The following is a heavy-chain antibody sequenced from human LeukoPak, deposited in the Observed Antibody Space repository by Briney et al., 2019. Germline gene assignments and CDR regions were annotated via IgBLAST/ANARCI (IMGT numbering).Heavy chain of an antibody. D-gene: IGHD3-10*01. CDR2: IYYSGST. V-gene: IGHV4-39*07. CDR1: GGSISSSNFY. CDR3: ARDARVQKWFGELLKTTTYYFDY. Sequence: SETLSLTCTVSGGSISSSNFYWGWVRQPPGKGLEWIGSIYYSGSTYYNPSLKSRVSISVDTSKNQFSLKLSSVTAADTAVYYCARDARVQKWFGELLKTTTYYFDYWGQGTLVTVSS. J-gene: IGHJ4*02.